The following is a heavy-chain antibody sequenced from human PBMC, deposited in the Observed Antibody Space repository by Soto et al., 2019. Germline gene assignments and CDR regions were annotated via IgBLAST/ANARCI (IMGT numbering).Heavy chain of an antibody. V-gene: IGHV5-51*01. CDR3: ARIIGYCRNNDCSWTFDV. D-gene: IGHD2-15*01. Sequence: GESLKISCKGSGYTFTDYWIGWVRQLPGKGLEWMGIIYPGDSDTRYSPSFQGHVTITVDKSTSTAYLQWNTLKASDTAMYYCARIIGYCRNNDCSWTFDVWGQGTMVTVSS. CDR2: IYPGDSDT. J-gene: IGHJ3*01. CDR1: GYTFTDYW.